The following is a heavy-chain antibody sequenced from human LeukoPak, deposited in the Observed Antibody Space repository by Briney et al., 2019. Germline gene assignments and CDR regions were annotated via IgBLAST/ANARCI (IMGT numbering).Heavy chain of an antibody. J-gene: IGHJ5*02. D-gene: IGHD3-9*01. CDR2: INPNSGGT. V-gene: IGHV1-2*02. CDR1: GYTFTGYY. CDR3: AREGGHDILTVNNWFDP. Sequence: ASVKVSCKASGYTFTGYYMHWVRQAPGQGLEWMGWINPNSGGTNYAQKFQGRVTVTRDTSISTAYMELSRLRSDDTAVYYCAREGGHDILTVNNWFDPWGQGTLVTVSS.